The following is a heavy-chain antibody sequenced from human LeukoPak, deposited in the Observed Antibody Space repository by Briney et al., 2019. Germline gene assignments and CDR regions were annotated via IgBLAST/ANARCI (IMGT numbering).Heavy chain of an antibody. D-gene: IGHD3-3*01. V-gene: IGHV3-7*01. Sequence: GGSLGLSCAASGFTFGTSYMSWVRQAPGGGLECVSKIKPDGSEKFYVDSVKGRFTVSRDNAKNSLYLQMDSLRAEDTAVYYCAREEWWHLDIWGRGTLVTISS. CDR3: AREEWWHLDI. CDR1: GFTFGTSY. J-gene: IGHJ2*01. CDR2: IKPDGSEK.